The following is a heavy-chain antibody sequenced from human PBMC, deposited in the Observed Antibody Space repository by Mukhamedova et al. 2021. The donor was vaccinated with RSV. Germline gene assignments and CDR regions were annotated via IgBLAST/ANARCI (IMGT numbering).Heavy chain of an antibody. V-gene: IGHV4-34*01. CDR2: INHSGST. Sequence: GYYWSWIRQPPGKGLEWIGEINHSGSTNYNPSLKSRVTISVDTSKNQFSLKLSSVTAADTAVYYCARERKYYYGSGSYTRGVDPWG. CDR3: ARERKYYYGSGSYTRGVDP. CDR1: GYY. J-gene: IGHJ5*02. D-gene: IGHD3-10*01.